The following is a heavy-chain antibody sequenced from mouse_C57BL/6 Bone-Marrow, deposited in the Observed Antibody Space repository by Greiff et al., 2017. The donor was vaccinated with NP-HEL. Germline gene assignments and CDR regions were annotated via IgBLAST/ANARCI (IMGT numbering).Heavy chain of an antibody. D-gene: IGHD3-2*02. CDR1: GYTFTSYW. J-gene: IGHJ2*01. Sequence: QVQLKQPGAELVKPGASVKMSCKASGYTFTSYWITWVKQRPGQGLEWIGDIYPGSGSTNYNEKFKSKATLTVDTSSSTAYMQLSSLTSEDSAVYYCARREGSSGYDFDDWGQGTTLTVSS. CDR2: IYPGSGST. CDR3: ARREGSSGYDFDD. V-gene: IGHV1-55*01.